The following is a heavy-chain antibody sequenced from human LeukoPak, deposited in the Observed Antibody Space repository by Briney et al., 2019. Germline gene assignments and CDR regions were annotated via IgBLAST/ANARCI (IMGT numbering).Heavy chain of an antibody. D-gene: IGHD6-6*01. CDR3: AREGIAAPSELLAIYYYYYMDV. CDR1: GYTFNAHY. CDR2: INPNSGGT. V-gene: IGHV1-2*02. J-gene: IGHJ6*03. Sequence: GASVKVSCKASGYTFNAHYMHWVRQAPGQGLEWMGWINPNSGGTNYAQKFQGRVTMTRDTSISTAYMELSRLRSDDTAVYYCAREGIAAPSELLAIYYYYYMDVWGKGTTVTVSS.